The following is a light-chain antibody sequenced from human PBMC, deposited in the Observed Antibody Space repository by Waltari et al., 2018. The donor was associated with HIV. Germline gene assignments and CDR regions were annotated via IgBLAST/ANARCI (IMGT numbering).Light chain of an antibody. CDR1: FYNNGGFTY. J-gene: IGLJ2*01. CDR3: SSNTDSSTAL. CDR2: EVN. Sequence: ITISCTASFYNNGGFTYVSWYQQHSGKAPKVIIYEVNNRPSGVSTRFSGSKSGNTASLTISGLQIEDEADYYCSSNTDSSTALFGGGTKLTVL. V-gene: IGLV2-14*01.